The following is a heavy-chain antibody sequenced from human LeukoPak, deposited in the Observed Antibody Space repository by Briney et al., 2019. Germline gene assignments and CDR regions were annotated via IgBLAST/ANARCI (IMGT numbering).Heavy chain of an antibody. V-gene: IGHV4-59*01. J-gene: IGHJ5*02. Sequence: SETLSLTCTVSGGSINNYYWSWIRQPPGKGLEWIGYISYSGTTNYNPSLKSRVTISIDTSKNQFSLKLSSVTAADTAVYYCARGVNWIDPWGQGTLVTVSS. D-gene: IGHD6-13*01. CDR3: ARGVNWIDP. CDR1: GGSINNYY. CDR2: ISYSGTT.